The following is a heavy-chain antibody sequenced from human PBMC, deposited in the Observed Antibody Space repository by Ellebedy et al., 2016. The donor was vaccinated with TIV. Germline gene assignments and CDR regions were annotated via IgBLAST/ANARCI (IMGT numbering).Heavy chain of an antibody. D-gene: IGHD4-17*01. CDR1: GGSISSGGYS. Sequence: SETLSLTXAVSGGSISSGGYSWSWIRQPPGKGLEWIGYIYHSGTTYYNPSLKSRVTISVDRSKNQFSLKVSSVTAADTAVYYCARYDYGDYVFDYWGQGTLVTVSS. V-gene: IGHV4-30-2*01. CDR3: ARYDYGDYVFDY. J-gene: IGHJ4*02. CDR2: IYHSGTT.